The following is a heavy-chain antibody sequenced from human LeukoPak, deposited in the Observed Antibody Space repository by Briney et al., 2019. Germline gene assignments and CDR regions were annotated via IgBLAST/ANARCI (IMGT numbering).Heavy chain of an antibody. CDR1: GFTVSSNY. Sequence: GGSLRLSCAASGFTVSSNYMSWVRQAPGKGLEWVSVIYSGGSTYYADSVKGRFTISRDNSKNTPYLQMNSLRAEDTAVYYCASMLNFDAFDIWGQGTMVTVSS. CDR2: IYSGGST. J-gene: IGHJ3*02. V-gene: IGHV3-66*01. CDR3: ASMLNFDAFDI. D-gene: IGHD3-16*01.